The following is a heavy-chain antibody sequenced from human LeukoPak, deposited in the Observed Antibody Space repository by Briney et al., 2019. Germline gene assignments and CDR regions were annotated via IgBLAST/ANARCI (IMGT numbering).Heavy chain of an antibody. Sequence: ASVKVSCKASGGTFSSYAISWVRQAPGQGLEWMGGIIPIFGTANYAQRFQGRVTITTDESTSTAYMELSSLRSEDTAVYYCAREGSSSSFPYYYYMDVWGKGTTVTVSS. CDR3: AREGSSSSFPYYYYMDV. D-gene: IGHD6-6*01. CDR1: GGTFSSYA. CDR2: IIPIFGTA. J-gene: IGHJ6*03. V-gene: IGHV1-69*05.